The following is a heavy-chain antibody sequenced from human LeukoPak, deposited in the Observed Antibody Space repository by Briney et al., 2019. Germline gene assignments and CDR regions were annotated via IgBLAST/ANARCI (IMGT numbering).Heavy chain of an antibody. CDR3: AVGSSGWFDY. J-gene: IGHJ4*02. CDR1: GFTFSSYG. D-gene: IGHD6-19*01. CDR2: ISGSGGST. Sequence: PGGSLRLSCAASGFTFSSYGMSWVRQAPGKGLEWVSAISGSGGSTYYADSVKGRFTISRDNSKNTLYLQMNSLRAEDTAVYYCAVGSSGWFDYWGQGTLVTVSS. V-gene: IGHV3-23*01.